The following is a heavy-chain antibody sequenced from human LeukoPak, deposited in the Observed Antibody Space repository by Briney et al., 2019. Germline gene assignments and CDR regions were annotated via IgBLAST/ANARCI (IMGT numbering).Heavy chain of an antibody. V-gene: IGHV4-39*01. D-gene: IGHD6-19*01. Sequence: SETLSLTCTVSGGSISSSSYYWGWIRKPPGKGLEWIGSIYYSGSTYYNPSLKSRVTISVDTSKNQFSLKLSSVTAADTAVYYCARLGIAVAGDYYYYGMDVWGQGTTVTVSS. J-gene: IGHJ6*02. CDR1: GGSISSSSYY. CDR2: IYYSGST. CDR3: ARLGIAVAGDYYYYGMDV.